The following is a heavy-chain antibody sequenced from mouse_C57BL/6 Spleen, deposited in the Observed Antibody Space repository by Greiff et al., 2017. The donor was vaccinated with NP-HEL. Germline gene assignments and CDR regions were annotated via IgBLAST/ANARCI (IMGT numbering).Heavy chain of an antibody. CDR2: INPSTGGT. J-gene: IGHJ2*01. V-gene: IGHV1-42*01. CDR3: AGTMYYYGSSYGYFDY. Sequence: EVKLQESGPELVKPGASVKISCKASGYSFTGYYMNWVKQSPEKSLEWIGEINPSTGGTTYNQKFKAKATLTVDKSSSTAYMQLKSLTSEDYAVYYGAGTMYYYGSSYGYFDYWGQGTTLTVSS. D-gene: IGHD1-1*01. CDR1: GYSFTGYY.